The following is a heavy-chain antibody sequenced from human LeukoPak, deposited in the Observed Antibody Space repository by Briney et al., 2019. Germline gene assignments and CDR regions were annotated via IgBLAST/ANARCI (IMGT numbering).Heavy chain of an antibody. CDR1: GFTFDDYA. J-gene: IGHJ4*02. CDR2: ISWNSGSI. Sequence: GGSLRLSCAASGFTFDDYAMHWVRQAPGKGLEWVSGISWNSGSIGYADPVKGRFTISRDNAKNSLYLQMNSLRAEDMALYYCAKDMSRGGFDYWGQGTLVTVSS. CDR3: AKDMSRGGFDY. D-gene: IGHD3-16*01. V-gene: IGHV3-9*03.